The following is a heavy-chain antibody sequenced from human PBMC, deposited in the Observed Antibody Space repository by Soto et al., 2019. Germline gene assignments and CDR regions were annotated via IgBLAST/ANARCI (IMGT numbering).Heavy chain of an antibody. V-gene: IGHV1-69*13. CDR2: IVPMYRTP. D-gene: IGHD5-18*01. CDR3: ARGPVTAGLGPH. Sequence: SVKVSCKASGGTFSNYAINWVRQAPGQGLEWMGGIVPMYRTPLYAQKFQGRVTITADEVTSTAYMEVSSLRFDDTALYFCARGPVTAGLGPHWGQGTLVTVSS. J-gene: IGHJ4*02. CDR1: GGTFSNYA.